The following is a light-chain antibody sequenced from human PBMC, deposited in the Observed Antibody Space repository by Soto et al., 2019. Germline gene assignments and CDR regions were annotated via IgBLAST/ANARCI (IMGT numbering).Light chain of an antibody. Sequence: QSALTQPASVSGSPGQSITISCTGTRSDVGAYNYLSWYQQHPGKAPKLMISEVSNRPSGVSNRFSGSKSGNTASLTISGLQAEDEADYYCSSYVSYSTFVVFGGGTKLTVL. CDR3: SSYVSYSTFVV. CDR2: EVS. J-gene: IGLJ2*01. V-gene: IGLV2-14*01. CDR1: RSDVGAYNY.